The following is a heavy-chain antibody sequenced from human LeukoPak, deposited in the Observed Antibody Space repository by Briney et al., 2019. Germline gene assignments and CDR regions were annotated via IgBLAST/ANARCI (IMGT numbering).Heavy chain of an antibody. J-gene: IGHJ4*02. Sequence: GGSLRLSCAASGFTFSSYGMHWVRQAPGKGLEWVAVIWYDGSNKYYADSVKGRFTISRDNSKNTLYMQMNSLRAEDTAVYYCARPTYSGSYYWFDYWGQGTLVTVSS. CDR3: ARPTYSGSYYWFDY. CDR2: IWYDGSNK. D-gene: IGHD1-26*01. V-gene: IGHV3-33*01. CDR1: GFTFSSYG.